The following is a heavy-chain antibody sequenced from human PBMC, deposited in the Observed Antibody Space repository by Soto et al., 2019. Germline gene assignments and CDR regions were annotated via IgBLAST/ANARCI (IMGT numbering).Heavy chain of an antibody. D-gene: IGHD4-17*01. J-gene: IGHJ4*02. Sequence: QVQLVQSGAEVKKPGSSVKVSCKASGGTFSSYTISWVRQAPGQGLEWMGRIIPILGIANYAQKFQGRVTITAEKSKSTADMELRSLRSEDTAVYYCARDRNGAPLDYWGQGNLVTVSS. CDR2: IIPILGIA. V-gene: IGHV1-69*08. CDR3: ARDRNGAPLDY. CDR1: GGTFSSYT.